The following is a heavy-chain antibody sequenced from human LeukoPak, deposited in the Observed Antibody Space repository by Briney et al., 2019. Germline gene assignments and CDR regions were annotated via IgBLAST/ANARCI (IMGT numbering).Heavy chain of an antibody. J-gene: IGHJ6*03. CDR2: IYTSGST. Sequence: PSETLSLTCTVSGGSIRSYYWSWIRQPPGKGLEWIGYIYTSGSTNYNPSLKSRVTISVDTSKNQFSLKLSSVTAADTAVYYCARLGVVGNYYYYMDVWGKGTTVTVSS. CDR3: ARLGVVGNYYYYMDV. V-gene: IGHV4-4*09. D-gene: IGHD2-8*01. CDR1: GGSIRSYY.